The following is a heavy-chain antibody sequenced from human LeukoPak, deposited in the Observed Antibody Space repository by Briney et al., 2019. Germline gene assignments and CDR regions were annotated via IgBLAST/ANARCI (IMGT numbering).Heavy chain of an antibody. Sequence: PGGSLRLSCAASGFIFGGYWMSWVRQAPGRGLEWVANTNPDGSIKYYVDSVNGRFTISRDNAKNSLYLQMNSLRAEDTAVYYCVSGFLQWLYWGQGTLATVSS. CDR1: GFIFGGYW. D-gene: IGHD3-3*01. J-gene: IGHJ4*02. V-gene: IGHV3-7*01. CDR2: TNPDGSIK. CDR3: VSGFLQWLY.